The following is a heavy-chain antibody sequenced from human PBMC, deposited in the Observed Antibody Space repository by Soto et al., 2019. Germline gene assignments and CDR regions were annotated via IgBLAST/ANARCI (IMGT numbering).Heavy chain of an antibody. Sequence: QPGGSLRLSCAASGFIFWNFGMSFFRHSPLKGLEWISSISGSGFKKYYADSVKGRFTISRDNSKSTVYLELNNLSAEDTAVYHCAKNQGVELVPLATVDWFDPWGQGSVVTVSS. CDR3: AKNQGVELVPLATVDWFDP. CDR2: ISGSGFKK. V-gene: IGHV3-23*01. J-gene: IGHJ5*02. CDR1: GFIFWNFG. D-gene: IGHD1-26*01.